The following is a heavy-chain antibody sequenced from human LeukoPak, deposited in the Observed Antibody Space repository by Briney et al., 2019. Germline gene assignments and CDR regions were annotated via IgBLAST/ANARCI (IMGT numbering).Heavy chain of an antibody. CDR2: IYPSGDS. CDR3: ARGYDRNGYQSRGFDY. V-gene: IGHV4-61*02. Sequence: SETLSLTCTVSGGSISSGSFYWSWIRQTAGKGLEWIGRIYPSGDSQYSPSFRSQATISLDTRNQFSLKLSSVTAADTAVYFCARGYDRNGYQSRGFDYWGQGALVNVSS. J-gene: IGHJ4*02. D-gene: IGHD3-22*01. CDR1: GGSISSGSFY.